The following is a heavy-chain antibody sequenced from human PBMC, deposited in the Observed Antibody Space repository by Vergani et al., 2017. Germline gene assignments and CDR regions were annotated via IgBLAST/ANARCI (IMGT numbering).Heavy chain of an antibody. D-gene: IGHD3-9*01. V-gene: IGHV3-9*01. Sequence: EVELEEFGGGLAQPGMSLRLSCAASGFKFDEYAMHWVRQAPGKGLEWVAGISWNSNSEDYADSVEGRFTISRDNAKNSVFLQMSSLTSEDTAIYYCARGDYGILTGYRYWGQGTLVTVSA. CDR2: ISWNSNSE. J-gene: IGHJ4*02. CDR1: GFKFDEYA. CDR3: ARGDYGILTGYRY.